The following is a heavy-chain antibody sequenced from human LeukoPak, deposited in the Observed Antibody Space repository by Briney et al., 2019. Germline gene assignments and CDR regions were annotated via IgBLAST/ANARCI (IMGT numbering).Heavy chain of an antibody. CDR2: INSDGSST. D-gene: IGHD4-17*01. CDR1: GFTFSSYW. Sequence: GGSLRLSCAASGFTFSSYWMHWVRQAPGKGLVWVSRINSDGSSTSYAGSVKGRFTISRDNAKNTLYLQMNSLRAEDTAVYYCALTTVTTAFDYWGQGTLVTISS. CDR3: ALTTVTTAFDY. V-gene: IGHV3-74*01. J-gene: IGHJ4*02.